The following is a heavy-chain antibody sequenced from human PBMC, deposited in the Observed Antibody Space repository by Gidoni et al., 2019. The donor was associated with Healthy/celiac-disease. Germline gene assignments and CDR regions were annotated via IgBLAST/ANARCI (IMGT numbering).Heavy chain of an antibody. Sequence: QVQLVESGGGVVQPGRSLRLSCEASGFTFSSYGMHWVRQAPGKGRELVAVISYDGMNKYYADSVKGRFTISRDNSKNTLYLQMNSLRAEDTAVYYCAKHYGDYAIDYWGQGTLVTVSS. CDR2: ISYDGMNK. CDR3: AKHYGDYAIDY. CDR1: GFTFSSYG. D-gene: IGHD4-17*01. J-gene: IGHJ4*02. V-gene: IGHV3-30*18.